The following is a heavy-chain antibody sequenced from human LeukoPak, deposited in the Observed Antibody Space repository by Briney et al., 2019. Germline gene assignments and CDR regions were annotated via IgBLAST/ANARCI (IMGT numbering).Heavy chain of an antibody. D-gene: IGHD2-2*01. V-gene: IGHV7-4-1*02. J-gene: IGHJ4*02. CDR2: INTNTGNP. CDR1: GYTLTNYA. CDR3: ARVQGYCSTTSCYPHY. Sequence: ASVKVSCKASGYTLTNYALNWVRQAPGQGLEWMGWINTNTGNPTYAQGFTGRFVFSLDTSVNTAYLQISSLKAEDTAIYYCARVQGYCSTTSCYPHYWGQGTLVAVSS.